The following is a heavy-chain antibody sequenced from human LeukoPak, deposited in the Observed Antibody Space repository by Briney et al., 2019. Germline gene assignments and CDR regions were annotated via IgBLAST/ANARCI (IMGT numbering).Heavy chain of an antibody. V-gene: IGHV1-18*01. Sequence: GASVKVSCKTSGYTFTDYGISWVRQAPGQGLEWVGWISAYNGKTNYAQKLQGRVTMTTDTSTRTAYMELRSLRSDDTAVYYCATSYYDSSGYYYIAEYFQHWGQGTLVTVSS. J-gene: IGHJ1*01. CDR1: GYTFTDYG. CDR3: ATSYYDSSGYYYIAEYFQH. D-gene: IGHD3-22*01. CDR2: ISAYNGKT.